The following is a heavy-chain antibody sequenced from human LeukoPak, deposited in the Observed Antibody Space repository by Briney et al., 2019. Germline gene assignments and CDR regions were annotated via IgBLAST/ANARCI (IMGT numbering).Heavy chain of an antibody. Sequence: PGGSLRLSCAASGFTFSSYSMNWVRQDPGEGLEWVSSISSSSSYTYYADSVKGRFTISRDNAKNSLYLQMNSLRAEDTAVYYCARGNDYGDYWGQGTLVTVSS. CDR3: ARGNDYGDY. V-gene: IGHV3-21*01. J-gene: IGHJ4*02. CDR2: ISSSSSYT. CDR1: GFTFSSYS.